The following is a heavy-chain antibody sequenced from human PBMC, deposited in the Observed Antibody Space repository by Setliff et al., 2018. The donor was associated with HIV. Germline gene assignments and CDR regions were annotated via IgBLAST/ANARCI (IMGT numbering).Heavy chain of an antibody. CDR3: AKEGNSVDNWLDP. V-gene: IGHV4-31*03. J-gene: IGHJ5*02. CDR2: IYHTGET. D-gene: IGHD1-26*01. Sequence: SETLSLTCTVSGDPIFIGGYYWSWIRQHPGGGLEWIGYIYHTGETYYNPSLQSRIIMSLDMSQNQFSLKLGSVTAADTAVYYCAKEGNSVDNWLDPWGPGTLVTVSS. CDR1: GDPIFIGGYY.